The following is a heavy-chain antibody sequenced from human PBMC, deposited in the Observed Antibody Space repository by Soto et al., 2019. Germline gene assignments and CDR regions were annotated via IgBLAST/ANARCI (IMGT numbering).Heavy chain of an antibody. J-gene: IGHJ6*02. D-gene: IGHD2-2*01. CDR2: ISYDGSNK. CDR1: GFTFSSYG. V-gene: IGHV3-30*18. Sequence: QVQLVESGGGVVQPGRSLRLSCAASGFTFSSYGMHWVRQAPGKGLEWVAVISYDGSNKYFADSVKGRFTISRDNSKNTLYLQMNGLRGEDTAVYYCAKNKRYCTSITCPPYYGMDVWGQGTTVTVSS. CDR3: AKNKRYCTSITCPPYYGMDV.